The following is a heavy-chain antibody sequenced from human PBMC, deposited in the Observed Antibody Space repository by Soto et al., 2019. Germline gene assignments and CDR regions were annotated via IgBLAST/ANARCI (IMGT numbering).Heavy chain of an antibody. Sequence: GGSLRLSCAASGFTFSSYGMHWVRQAPGKGLEWVAVISYDGSNKYYADSVKGRFTISRDNSKNTLYLQMNSLRAEDTAVYYCAKEKAAAGTYYYYDMDVWGQGTTVTVSS. CDR1: GFTFSSYG. J-gene: IGHJ6*02. CDR3: AKEKAAAGTYYYYDMDV. D-gene: IGHD6-13*01. V-gene: IGHV3-30*18. CDR2: ISYDGSNK.